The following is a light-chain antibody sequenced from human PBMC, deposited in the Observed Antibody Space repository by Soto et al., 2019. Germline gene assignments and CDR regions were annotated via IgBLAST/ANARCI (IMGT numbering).Light chain of an antibody. J-gene: IGLJ1*01. Sequence: QSVLTQPPSVSGAPGQRVTISCTGSSSNIGAGYDVHWYQQLPGTAPKLLIYGNSNRPSGVPDRFSGSKSGTSASLAITGLQAEDEADYYCQSYDRSLSGSGVFGTGTKVTVL. CDR3: QSYDRSLSGSGV. CDR1: SSNIGAGYD. V-gene: IGLV1-40*01. CDR2: GNS.